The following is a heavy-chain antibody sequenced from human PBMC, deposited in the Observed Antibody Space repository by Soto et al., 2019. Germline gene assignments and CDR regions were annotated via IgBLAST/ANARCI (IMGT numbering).Heavy chain of an antibody. D-gene: IGHD1-26*01. J-gene: IGHJ6*02. CDR3: AKEGGNHYYYYAMDV. CDR1: GDSVSSNSAA. Sequence: SQTLSLTCAISGDSVSSNSAAWSWIRQFPSRGLEWLGRTFYRSKWYNDYAVSVKGRITINPDTSKNQFSLQLNSVTPEDTAVYYCAKEGGNHYYYYAMDVWGQGTTVTVSS. V-gene: IGHV6-1*01. CDR2: TFYRSKWYN.